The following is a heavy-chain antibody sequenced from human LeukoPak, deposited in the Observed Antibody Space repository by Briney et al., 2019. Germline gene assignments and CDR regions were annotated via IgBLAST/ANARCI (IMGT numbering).Heavy chain of an antibody. V-gene: IGHV4-59*08. D-gene: IGHD2-2*01. Sequence: PSETLSLTCTISGGSITSYHWSWIRQPPGKGLEWIGSIYHSGSTYYNPSLKSRVTISVDTSKNQFTLKLSSVTAADTAVYYRARLSPAYYFDYWGPGTLVTVSS. CDR2: IYHSGST. CDR1: GGSITSYH. CDR3: ARLSPAYYFDY. J-gene: IGHJ4*02.